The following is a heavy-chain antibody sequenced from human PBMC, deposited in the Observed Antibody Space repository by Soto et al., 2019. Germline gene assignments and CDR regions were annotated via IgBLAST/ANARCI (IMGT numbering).Heavy chain of an antibody. CDR3: ARAVRGASSSYYGMDV. D-gene: IGHD1-26*01. V-gene: IGHV4-59*08. CDR1: GGSISSYY. Sequence: SETLSLTCTVSGGSISSYYWSWIRQPPGKGLEWIGYIYYSGSTNYNPSLKSRVTISVDTSKNQFSLKLSSVTAADTAVYYCARAVRGASSSYYGMDVWGQGTTVTSP. J-gene: IGHJ6*02. CDR2: IYYSGST.